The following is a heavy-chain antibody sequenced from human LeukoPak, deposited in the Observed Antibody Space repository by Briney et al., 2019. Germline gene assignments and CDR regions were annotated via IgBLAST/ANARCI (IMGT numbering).Heavy chain of an antibody. CDR1: GGSISSGGYY. CDR2: IYYSGST. Sequence: SETLSLTCAVPGGSISSGGYYWSWIRQPPGKGLEWIGSIYYSGSTYYNPSLKSRVTISVDTSKNQFSLKLNSVTATDTAAYYCARHYGPWGQGTLVTVSS. CDR3: ARHYGP. V-gene: IGHV4-39*01. J-gene: IGHJ4*02. D-gene: IGHD3-10*01.